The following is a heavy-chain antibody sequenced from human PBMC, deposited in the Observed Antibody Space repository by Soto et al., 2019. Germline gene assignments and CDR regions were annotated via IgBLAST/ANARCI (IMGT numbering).Heavy chain of an antibody. CDR2: IYSGGST. Sequence: GGSLRLSCTASGFTFGDYAMSWVRQAPGKGLEWVSLIYSGGSTYYADSVKGRFTISRDNSKNTLYLQMNSLRAEDTAVYYCAKRSSSSTFDYWGQGTLVTVSS. J-gene: IGHJ4*02. CDR3: AKRSSSSTFDY. D-gene: IGHD6-6*01. CDR1: GFTFGDYA. V-gene: IGHV3-23*03.